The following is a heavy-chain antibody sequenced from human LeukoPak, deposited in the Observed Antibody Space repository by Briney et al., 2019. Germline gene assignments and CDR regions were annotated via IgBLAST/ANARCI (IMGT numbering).Heavy chain of an antibody. CDR1: GFPFSNYW. J-gene: IGHJ4*02. D-gene: IGHD3-10*01. V-gene: IGHV3-7*01. Sequence: GGSLRLSCAASGFPFSNYWMTWVRQAPGKGLEWVANIKRDGSLIYYVDSVKGRFTLSRDNAKNSLFLQMNSLRAEDTAVYYCAKPMVRGVKGDYFDYWGQGTLVTVSS. CDR3: AKPMVRGVKGDYFDY. CDR2: IKRDGSLI.